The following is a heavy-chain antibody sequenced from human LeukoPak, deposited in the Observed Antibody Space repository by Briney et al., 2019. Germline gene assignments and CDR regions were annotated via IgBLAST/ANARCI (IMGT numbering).Heavy chain of an antibody. J-gene: IGHJ4*02. Sequence: GGSLRLSCAASGFTFSSYMMNWVRQAPGKGLEWVSYISSSSSYTNYADSVKGRFTISRDNAKNSLYLQMNSLRAEDTAVYYCARDVSIPSYFDYWGQGTLVTVSS. CDR1: GFTFSSYM. CDR3: ARDVSIPSYFDY. CDR2: ISSSSSYT. V-gene: IGHV3-21*05. D-gene: IGHD4-11*01.